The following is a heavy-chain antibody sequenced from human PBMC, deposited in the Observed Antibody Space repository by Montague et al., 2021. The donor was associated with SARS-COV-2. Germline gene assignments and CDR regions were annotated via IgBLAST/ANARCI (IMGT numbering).Heavy chain of an antibody. CDR3: VRIRPGGSLSGDMYYFDY. CDR1: GFSLSTNGMC. J-gene: IGHJ4*02. V-gene: IGHV2-70*11. Sequence: PALVKPTQTLTLTCTFSGFSLSTNGMCVSWFRQPPGKALEWLARIDWDDDKYYSTSLKTRLTISKDTSKHQVVLTMTNMDPVDTATYYCVRIRPGGSLSGDMYYFDYWGLGTLVTVSS. D-gene: IGHD5-12*01. CDR2: IDWDDDK.